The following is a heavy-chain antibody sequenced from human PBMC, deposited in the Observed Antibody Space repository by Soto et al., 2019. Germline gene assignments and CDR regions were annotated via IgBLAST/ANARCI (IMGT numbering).Heavy chain of an antibody. CDR1: GYTFTSYD. Sequence: ASVKVSCKASGYTFTSYDINWVRQATGQGLEWMGWMNPNSGYTGYAQKFQGRVTMTRNTSISTAYMELSSLRSEDTAVYHRATYCSSTSCYSAFDIWGQGTMVTVSS. CDR2: MNPNSGYT. J-gene: IGHJ3*02. CDR3: ATYCSSTSCYSAFDI. D-gene: IGHD2-2*02. V-gene: IGHV1-8*01.